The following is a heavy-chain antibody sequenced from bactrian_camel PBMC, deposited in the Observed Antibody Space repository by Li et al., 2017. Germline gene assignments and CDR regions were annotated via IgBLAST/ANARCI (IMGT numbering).Heavy chain of an antibody. CDR3: AKGGAVWNDRQVADFGY. CDR2: LDTYGNE. V-gene: IGHV3S1*01. Sequence: HVQLVESGGGSVQAGGSLRLSCATSGYTASTYCMAWFRQAPGKGREWVAALDTYGNEYYDDSVKGRFTISKDNAKNTLDLQMNSLEAEDTAMYYCAKGGAVWNDRQVADFGYWGRGTQVTVS. CDR1: GYTASTYC. D-gene: IGHD2*01. J-gene: IGHJ6*01.